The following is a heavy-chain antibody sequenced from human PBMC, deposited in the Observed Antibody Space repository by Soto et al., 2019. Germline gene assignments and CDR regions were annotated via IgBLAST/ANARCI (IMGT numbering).Heavy chain of an antibody. CDR2: IWYDGSNK. CDR1: GFTFSSYG. J-gene: IGHJ4*02. D-gene: IGHD4-17*01. CDR3: ARFYGDYVWQYFDY. V-gene: IGHV3-33*01. Sequence: SGFTFSSYGMHWVRQAPGKGLEWVAVIWYDGSNKYYADSVKGRFTISRDNSKNTLYLQMNSLRAEDTAVYYCARFYGDYVWQYFDYWGQGTLVPVSS.